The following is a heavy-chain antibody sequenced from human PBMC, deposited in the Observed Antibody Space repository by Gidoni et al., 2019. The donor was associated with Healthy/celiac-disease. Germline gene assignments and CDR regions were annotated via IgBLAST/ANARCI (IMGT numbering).Heavy chain of an antibody. CDR2: IYPGDSDT. V-gene: IGHV5-51*01. J-gene: IGHJ4*02. CDR1: GYSFTSYW. D-gene: IGHD3-10*01. CDR3: ARHVPDYYGSGSAPGRD. Sequence: EVQLVQSGAEVKKPGESLKISCRGSGYSFTSYWIGWVRQMTGKGLEWMGIIYPGDSDTRYSPSFQGQVTISADKSISTAYLQWSSLKASDTAMYYCARHVPDYYGSGSAPGRDWGQGTLVTVSS.